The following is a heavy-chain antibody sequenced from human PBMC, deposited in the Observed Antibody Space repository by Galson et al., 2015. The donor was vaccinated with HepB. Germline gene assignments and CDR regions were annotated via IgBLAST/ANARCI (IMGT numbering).Heavy chain of an antibody. CDR2: FDPEDGET. D-gene: IGHD1-26*01. CDR1: GYTLTELS. CDR3: ATSVGATGSGWFDP. J-gene: IGHJ5*02. Sequence: SVKVSCKVSGYTLTELSMHWVRQAPGKGLEWMGGFDPEDGETIYAQKFQGRVTMTEDTSTDTAYMELSSLRSEDTAVYYCATSVGATGSGWFDPWGQGTLVTVSS. V-gene: IGHV1-24*01.